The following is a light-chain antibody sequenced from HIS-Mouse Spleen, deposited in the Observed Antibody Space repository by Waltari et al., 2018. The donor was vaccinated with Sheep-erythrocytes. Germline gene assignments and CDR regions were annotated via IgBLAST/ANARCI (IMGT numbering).Light chain of an antibody. CDR1: SSTIGSNY. CDR3: AAWDDSLSGVV. CDR2: RNN. V-gene: IGLV1-47*01. Sequence: QPVLTQPPSASGTPGQRVTISCSGSSSTIGSNYVEWYQQLPGTAPKLLIYRNNQRPSGVPDRFSGPKSGTSASLAISGLRSEDEADYYCAAWDDSLSGVVFGGGTKLTVL. J-gene: IGLJ2*01.